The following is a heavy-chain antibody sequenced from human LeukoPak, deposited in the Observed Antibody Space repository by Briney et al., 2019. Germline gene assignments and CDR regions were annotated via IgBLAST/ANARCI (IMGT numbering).Heavy chain of an antibody. D-gene: IGHD6-19*01. CDR2: IDPGYADS. Sequence: GESLMISCKCSGYRFTCYWIGWVRPMPGEGLEWMGIIDPGYADSRYSPSFQGQVTISADNSINTAYLQWSSLTASDTAMYYCARLSGWYDVGGLDYWGQGTLVTVSS. V-gene: IGHV5-51*01. CDR1: GYRFTCYW. J-gene: IGHJ4*02. CDR3: ARLSGWYDVGGLDY.